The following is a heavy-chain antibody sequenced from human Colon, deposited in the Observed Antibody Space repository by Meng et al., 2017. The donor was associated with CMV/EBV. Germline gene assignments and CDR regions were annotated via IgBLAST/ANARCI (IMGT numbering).Heavy chain of an antibody. CDR3: AHRLNEYCGTTSCSNWFDS. CDR1: GFSLHTSRVA. CDR2: IYWTDDK. J-gene: IGHJ5*01. Sequence: SGPTLVKPPQTLTLTCTFSGFSLHTSRVAVGWIRQPPGKALEWLALIYWTDDKRYSPSLKSRLSITKGPSKNQVVLTMTNMDPVDTATYYCAHRLNEYCGTTSCSNWFDSWGQGTLVTVSS. D-gene: IGHD2-2*01. V-gene: IGHV2-5*01.